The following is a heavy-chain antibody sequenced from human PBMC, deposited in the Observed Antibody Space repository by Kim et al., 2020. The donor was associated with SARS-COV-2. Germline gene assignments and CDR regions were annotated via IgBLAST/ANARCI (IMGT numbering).Heavy chain of an antibody. CDR3: ARRLSNTSGSGGHSCDL. CDR1: GGSFSGFY. Sequence: SETLSLTCAVYGGSFSGFYWSWIRQPPGRGLEWIGEINHSGRTNYNPSLKSRVTISVDTSKNQFSLKLPSVTAAATAVYYWARRLSNTSGSGGHSCDLWGQGNLVTVSS. V-gene: IGHV4-34*01. D-gene: IGHD3-10*01. CDR2: INHSGRT. J-gene: IGHJ4*02.